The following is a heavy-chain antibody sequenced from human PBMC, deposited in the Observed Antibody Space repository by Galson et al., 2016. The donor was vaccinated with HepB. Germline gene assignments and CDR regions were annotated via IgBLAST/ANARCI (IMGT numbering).Heavy chain of an antibody. CDR1: GTSITSTNW. V-gene: IGHV4-4*02. CDR3: ARTGTSWRYNWFDP. CDR2: IYYSGST. Sequence: SETLSLTCAVSGTSITSTNWWSWIRQPPGEGLEWIGYIYYSGSTNYNPSLKSRVTISVDTSKNQFSLKLRSVTAADTAVYYCARTGTSWRYNWFDPWGPGTLVTVSS. D-gene: IGHD6-13*01. J-gene: IGHJ5*02.